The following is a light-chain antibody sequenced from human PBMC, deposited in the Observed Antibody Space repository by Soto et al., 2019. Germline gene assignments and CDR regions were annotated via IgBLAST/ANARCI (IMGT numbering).Light chain of an antibody. CDR2: EAS. CDR3: CSYAGSSTWV. J-gene: IGLJ1*01. CDR1: SSDVGSYNL. V-gene: IGLV2-23*01. Sequence: QSALTQPASVSGSPGQSITISCTGTSSDVGSYNLVSWYQQHPGKVPKIMIYEASKRPSGAPNRFSGSKSGNTASLTIFGLQAEDEADYYCCSYAGSSTWVFGTGTKLTVL.